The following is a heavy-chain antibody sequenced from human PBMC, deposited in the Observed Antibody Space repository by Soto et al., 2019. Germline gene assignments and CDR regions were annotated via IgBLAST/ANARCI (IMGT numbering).Heavy chain of an antibody. Sequence: GSLRLSCAASGFTFSSYIMNWVRQSPGRVLEWVAAISGTSDYIYYADSVKGRFTISRDNAKTSLYIQMNSLRAEDTAVYYCARDHRYCSGSSCRPYYYYYGMDVWGQGTTVTVSS. V-gene: IGHV3-21*01. CDR1: GFTFSSYI. CDR2: ISGTSDYI. J-gene: IGHJ6*02. D-gene: IGHD2-15*01. CDR3: ARDHRYCSGSSCRPYYYYYGMDV.